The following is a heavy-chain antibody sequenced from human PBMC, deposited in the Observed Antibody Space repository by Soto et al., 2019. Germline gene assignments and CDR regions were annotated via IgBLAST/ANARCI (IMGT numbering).Heavy chain of an antibody. D-gene: IGHD2-8*01. CDR1: GGSISSGGYY. Sequence: SETLSLTCTVSGGSISSGGYYWSWIRQHPGKGLEWIGYIYYSGSTYYNPSLKSRVTISVDTSKNQFSLKLSSVTAADTAVYYCAREKEVSYGMDVWGQRTTVTVSS. J-gene: IGHJ6*02. CDR3: AREKEVSYGMDV. CDR2: IYYSGST. V-gene: IGHV4-31*03.